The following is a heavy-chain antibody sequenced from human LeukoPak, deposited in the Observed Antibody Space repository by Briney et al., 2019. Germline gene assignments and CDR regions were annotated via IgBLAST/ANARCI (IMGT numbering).Heavy chain of an antibody. J-gene: IGHJ3*02. CDR1: GFTFSDYY. V-gene: IGHV3-11*04. Sequence: GGSLRLSCAASGFTFSDYYMSWIRQAPGKGLEWVSYISSSGSTIYYADSVKGRFTISRDNAKNSLYLQMSSLRAEDTAVYYCARSPVWELVDAFDIWGQGTMVTVSS. CDR2: ISSSGSTI. CDR3: ARSPVWELVDAFDI. D-gene: IGHD1-26*01.